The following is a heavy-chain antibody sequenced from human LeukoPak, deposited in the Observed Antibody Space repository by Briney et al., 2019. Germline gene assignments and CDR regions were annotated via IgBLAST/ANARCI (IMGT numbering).Heavy chain of an antibody. D-gene: IGHD1-26*01. CDR3: ARAYAGSYSGGDY. CDR1: GFTFSSYA. CDR2: ISYDGTNK. Sequence: GRSLRLSCAASGFTFSSYAIHWVRQAPGKGLEWVAIISYDGTNKYYADSVRGRFTISRDNSKNTLYLQMNSLRVEDTAVYYCARAYAGSYSGGDYWGQGTLVTVSS. V-gene: IGHV3-30-3*01. J-gene: IGHJ4*02.